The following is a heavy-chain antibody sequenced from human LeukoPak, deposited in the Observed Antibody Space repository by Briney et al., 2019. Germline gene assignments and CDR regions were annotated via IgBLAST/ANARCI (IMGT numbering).Heavy chain of an antibody. V-gene: IGHV4-4*07. Sequence: SETLSLTCTVSGGSISSYYWSWIRQPAGKGLEWIGRIYSSGSTNYNPSLKSRVTMSVGTSKNQFSLKLSSVTAADTAVYYCARAVYSSSWYAFDYWGQGTLVTVSS. CDR2: IYSSGST. CDR3: ARAVYSSSWYAFDY. D-gene: IGHD6-13*01. J-gene: IGHJ4*02. CDR1: GGSISSYY.